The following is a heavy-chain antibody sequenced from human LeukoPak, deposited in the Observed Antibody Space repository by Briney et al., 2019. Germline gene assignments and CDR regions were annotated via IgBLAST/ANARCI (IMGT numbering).Heavy chain of an antibody. Sequence: GASVKVSCKASGYTFTSYDINWVRQAPGQGLEWMGWINPNSGGTNYAQKFQGRVTMTRDTSISTAYMELSRLRSDDTAVYYCASDALSTMIVANWGQGTLVTVSS. V-gene: IGHV1-2*02. CDR2: INPNSGGT. D-gene: IGHD3-22*01. J-gene: IGHJ4*02. CDR1: GYTFTSYD. CDR3: ASDALSTMIVAN.